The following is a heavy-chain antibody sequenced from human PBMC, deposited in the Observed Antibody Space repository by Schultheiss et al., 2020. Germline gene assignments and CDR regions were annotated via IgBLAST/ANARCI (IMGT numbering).Heavy chain of an antibody. V-gene: IGHV3-30*02. Sequence: GESLKISCAASGFTFSSYGMHWVRQAPGKGLEWVAVIWYDGSNKYYADSVKGRFTISRDNSKNTLYLQMNSLRAEDTAVYYCAKDHDYGDYGLDYWGQGTLVNVSS. CDR2: IWYDGSNK. CDR1: GFTFSSYG. J-gene: IGHJ4*02. CDR3: AKDHDYGDYGLDY. D-gene: IGHD4-17*01.